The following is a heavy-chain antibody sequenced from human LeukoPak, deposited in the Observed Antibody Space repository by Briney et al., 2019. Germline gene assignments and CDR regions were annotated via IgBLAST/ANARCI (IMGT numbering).Heavy chain of an antibody. Sequence: SETLSLTCTVSNGSMTNNYWSWIRQPPGKGLEWIGYVYSSGSTIYIPSLKSRVTISIDTSKNQFSLKLISVTAADTAVYYCARDNEVAARSFDYWGQGTLVTVSS. J-gene: IGHJ4*02. V-gene: IGHV4-59*01. CDR1: NGSMTNNY. CDR3: ARDNEVAARSFDY. CDR2: VYSSGST. D-gene: IGHD6-6*01.